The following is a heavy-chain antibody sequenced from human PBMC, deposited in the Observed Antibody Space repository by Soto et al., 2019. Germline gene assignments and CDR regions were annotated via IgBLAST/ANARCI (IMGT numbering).Heavy chain of an antibody. J-gene: IGHJ4*02. V-gene: IGHV2-5*02. Sequence: QITLKESGPTLVKPTQTLTLTCTFSGFSLSTNGVGVAWIRQPPGKALEWLALIYWDGDKRYSPSLRSRLTLPKDTSKNQVVLTMTNMDPVDTDTYYCARRRCGTYALDYWGQGTLVTVAS. CDR1: GFSLSTNGVG. CDR3: ARRRCGTYALDY. D-gene: IGHD1-26*01. CDR2: IYWDGDK.